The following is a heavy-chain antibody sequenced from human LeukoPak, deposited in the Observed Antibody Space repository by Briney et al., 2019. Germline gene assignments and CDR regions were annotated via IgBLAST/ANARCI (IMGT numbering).Heavy chain of an antibody. CDR3: ARENSGWYGAFDI. D-gene: IGHD6-13*01. V-gene: IGHV3-74*01. CDR2: INSDGSST. CDR1: GFTFSSYW. Sequence: PGGSLRLSCAASGFTFSSYWMHWVRQAPGKGLVWVSRINSDGSSTSYADSLKGRFTISRDNAKNTLYLQMNSLRAEDTAVYYCARENSGWYGAFDIWGQGTMVTVSS. J-gene: IGHJ3*02.